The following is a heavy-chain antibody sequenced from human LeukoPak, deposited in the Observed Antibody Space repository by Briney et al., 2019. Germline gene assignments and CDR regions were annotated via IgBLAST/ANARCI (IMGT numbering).Heavy chain of an antibody. J-gene: IGHJ6*02. D-gene: IGHD4-11*01. CDR1: GGSFSSFA. Sequence: ASVKVSCKASGGSFSSFAISWVRRAPGQGLEWMGRIIPVLTTATYTQKFQDRLTISADESTSTAYMELSSLRSEDTAVYYCARVVSAVTRSYYYYYGMDVWGQGTTVTVSS. CDR2: IIPVLTTA. CDR3: ARVVSAVTRSYYYYYGMDV. V-gene: IGHV1-69*11.